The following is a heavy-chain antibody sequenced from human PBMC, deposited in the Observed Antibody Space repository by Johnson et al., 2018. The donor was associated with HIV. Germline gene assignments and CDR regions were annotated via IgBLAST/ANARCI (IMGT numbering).Heavy chain of an antibody. J-gene: IGHJ3*02. V-gene: IGHV3-20*04. CDR3: ARVVLVRLAVAGPSRDAFDI. D-gene: IGHD6-19*01. CDR2: IHWNGCST. Sequence: VQLVESGGGVVRPGGSLRLSCAASGFTFDDCGMSWVRQGPGKGLEWVPGIHWNGCSTGYADSVKGRFIISRDNAKNSLYLQMNSLSAEDTALYYCARVVLVRLAVAGPSRDAFDIWGQGTMVTVSS. CDR1: GFTFDDCG.